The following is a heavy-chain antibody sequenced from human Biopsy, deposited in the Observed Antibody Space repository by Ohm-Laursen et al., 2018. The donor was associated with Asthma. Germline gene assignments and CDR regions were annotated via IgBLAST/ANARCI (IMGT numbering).Heavy chain of an antibody. V-gene: IGHV4-39*01. CDR1: GGSMTPTSHY. D-gene: IGHD3-3*01. CDR2: ISYGGKT. Sequence: GTLSLTCVVSGGSMTPTSHYWDWIRQAPGRGLEWIGYISYGGKTSYNPSLKNRVTISRDTSKNQFSLRLASVTAADTAVYFCARRITIFGVVQKDHGMDAWGQGTTVIVSS. J-gene: IGHJ6*02. CDR3: ARRITIFGVVQKDHGMDA.